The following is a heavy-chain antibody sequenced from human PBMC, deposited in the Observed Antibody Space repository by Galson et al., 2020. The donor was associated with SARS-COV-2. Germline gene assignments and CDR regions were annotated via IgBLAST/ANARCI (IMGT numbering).Heavy chain of an antibody. J-gene: IGHJ6*02. CDR3: ARARWRTDYIASYYYYGMDV. Sequence: SVKVSCKASGGTFSSYAISWVRQAPGHGLEWMGGIIPIFGTANYAQKFQGRVTITADESTSTAYMELSSLRSEDTAVYYCARARWRTDYIASYYYYGMDVWGQGTTVTVSS. CDR2: IIPIFGTA. V-gene: IGHV1-69*13. CDR1: GGTFSSYA. D-gene: IGHD4-4*01.